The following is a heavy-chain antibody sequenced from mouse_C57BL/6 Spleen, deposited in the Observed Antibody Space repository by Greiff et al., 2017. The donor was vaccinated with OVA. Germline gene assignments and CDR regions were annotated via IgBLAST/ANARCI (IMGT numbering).Heavy chain of an antibody. V-gene: IGHV1-42*01. CDR1: GYSFTGYY. D-gene: IGHD1-1*01. Sequence: EVKVVESGPELVKPGASVKISCKASGYSFTGYYMNWVKQSPEKSLEWIGEINPSTGGTTYNQKFKAKATLTVDKSSSTAYMQLKSLTSEDSAVYYCARGGGSSYAWFAYWGQGTLVTVSA. CDR2: INPSTGGT. J-gene: IGHJ3*01. CDR3: ARGGGSSYAWFAY.